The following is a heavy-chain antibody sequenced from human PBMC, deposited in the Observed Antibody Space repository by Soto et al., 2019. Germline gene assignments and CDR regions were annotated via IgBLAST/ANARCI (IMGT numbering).Heavy chain of an antibody. D-gene: IGHD6-25*01. J-gene: IGHJ4*02. CDR1: GDTFPSYG. CDR3: ARTPAGESGPR. V-gene: IGHV1-18*01. CDR2: ISASNGNT. Sequence: QVQLVQSGAEMKKPGASVKVSCKASGDTFPSYGISWVRQAPGQGLEWMGWISASNGNTHFAQKFQGRVTMTTDTSTITAYMARRGLGSDDTSVYYCARTPAGESGPRWGQGTRVTVSS.